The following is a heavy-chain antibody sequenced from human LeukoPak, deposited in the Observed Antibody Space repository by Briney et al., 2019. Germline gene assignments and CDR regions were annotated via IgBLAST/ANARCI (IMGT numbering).Heavy chain of an antibody. Sequence: GGTLRLSCAASGFTFSYYGMSWVRQAPGKGLEWVSLISWDGGSTYYADSVKGRFTISRDNSKNSLYLQMNSLRTEDTALYYCAKDDYWGQGTLVTVSS. V-gene: IGHV3-43*01. J-gene: IGHJ4*02. CDR1: GFTFSYYG. CDR2: ISWDGGST. CDR3: AKDDY.